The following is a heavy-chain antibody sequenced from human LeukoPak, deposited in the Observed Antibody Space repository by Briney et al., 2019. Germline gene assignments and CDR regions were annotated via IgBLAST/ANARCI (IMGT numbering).Heavy chain of an antibody. CDR3: ARDPWGIYGDYGVDY. J-gene: IGHJ4*02. CDR2: ISYDGSNK. D-gene: IGHD4-17*01. V-gene: IGHV3-30*04. CDR1: GFTFSSYA. Sequence: GGSLRLSCAAPGFTFSSYAMNWVRQAPGKGLEWVAVISYDGSNKYYADSVKGRFTISRDNSKNTLYLQMNSLRAEATAVYYCARDPWGIYGDYGVDYWGQGTLVTVSS.